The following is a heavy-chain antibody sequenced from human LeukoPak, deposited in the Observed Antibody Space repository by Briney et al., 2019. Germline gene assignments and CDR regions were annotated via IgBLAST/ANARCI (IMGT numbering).Heavy chain of an antibody. V-gene: IGHV3-11*04. CDR2: IRGSGGDI. J-gene: IGHJ4*02. D-gene: IGHD6-13*01. Sequence: GGSLRLSCAASGFTFSDYYMGWLRQAPRKGLEWGSYIRGSGGDIHYADSVKGRFTISRDNAKSSLYLQMNSLRAEDTAVYYCARDIVAAGLFFDYWGQGTLVTVSS. CDR1: GFTFSDYY. CDR3: ARDIVAAGLFFDY.